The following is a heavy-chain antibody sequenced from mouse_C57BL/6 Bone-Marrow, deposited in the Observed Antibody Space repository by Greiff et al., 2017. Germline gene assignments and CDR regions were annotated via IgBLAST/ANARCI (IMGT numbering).Heavy chain of an antibody. J-gene: IGHJ2*01. V-gene: IGHV1-69*01. D-gene: IGHD1-1*01. CDR3: ARAYGSSSFDY. CDR2: IDPSDSYT. Sequence: VQLQPSGAELVMPGASVKLSCKASGYTFTSYWMHWVKQRPGQGLEWIGEIDPSDSYTNYNQKFKGKSTLTVDKSSSTAYMQLSSLTSEDSAVYYCARAYGSSSFDYWGQGTTLTVSS. CDR1: GYTFTSYW.